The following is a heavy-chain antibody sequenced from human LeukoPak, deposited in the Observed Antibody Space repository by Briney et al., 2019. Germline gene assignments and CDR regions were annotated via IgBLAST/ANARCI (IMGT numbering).Heavy chain of an antibody. J-gene: IGHJ6*02. CDR3: ARELRYFDWLFEAGYYYGMDV. CDR1: GFTFSDYY. D-gene: IGHD3-9*01. Sequence: GGSLRLSCAASGFTFSDYYMSWIRQAPGKGLEWVSYISSSGSTIYYADSVKGRFTISRDNAKNSLYLQMNSLRAEDTAVYYCARELRYFDWLFEAGYYYGMDVWGQGTTVTVSS. CDR2: ISSSGSTI. V-gene: IGHV3-11*01.